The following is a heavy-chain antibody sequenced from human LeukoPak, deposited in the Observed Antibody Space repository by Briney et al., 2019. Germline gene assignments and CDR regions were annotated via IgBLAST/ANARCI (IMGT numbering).Heavy chain of an antibody. Sequence: GGSLRLSCAASGFTFSSYSMNWVRQAPGKGLEWVSYISSSSSNIYYADSVKGRFTISRDNAKNSLYLQMNSLRAEDTAVYYCARERKWELSRDYYYYMDVWGKGTTVTVSS. CDR3: ARERKWELSRDYYYYMDV. J-gene: IGHJ6*03. V-gene: IGHV3-48*01. D-gene: IGHD1-26*01. CDR1: GFTFSSYS. CDR2: ISSSSSNI.